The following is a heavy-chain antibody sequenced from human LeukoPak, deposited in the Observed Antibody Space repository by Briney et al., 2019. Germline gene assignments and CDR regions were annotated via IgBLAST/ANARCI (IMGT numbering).Heavy chain of an antibody. J-gene: IGHJ4*02. CDR2: IWYDGSNK. Sequence: GGSLRLSCAASGFTFSNYGMNWVRQAPGKGLEWVAVIWYDGSNKYYADSVKGRFTISRDNSKNTLYLQMNSLRAEDTAVYYCARDLPHYYGSGSYLYWVQGTLVTVSS. CDR3: ARDLPHYYGSGSYLY. D-gene: IGHD3-10*01. CDR1: GFTFSNYG. V-gene: IGHV3-33*01.